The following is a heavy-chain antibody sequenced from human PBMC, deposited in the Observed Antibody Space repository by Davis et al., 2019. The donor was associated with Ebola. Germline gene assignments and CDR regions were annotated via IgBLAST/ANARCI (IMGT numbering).Heavy chain of an antibody. V-gene: IGHV1-69*13. CDR1: RGTFSSYA. J-gene: IGHJ5*02. Sequence: SSVQASCKASRGTFSSYAISRVRQPPGQGLEWMGGLIPIFATANYAQKFQGRVMITADESTSTAYMELSSLRSEETAVYYCTILGYCSGGSCYSGWFDPWGQGTLVTVSS. CDR3: TILGYCSGGSCYSGWFDP. D-gene: IGHD2-15*01. CDR2: LIPIFATA.